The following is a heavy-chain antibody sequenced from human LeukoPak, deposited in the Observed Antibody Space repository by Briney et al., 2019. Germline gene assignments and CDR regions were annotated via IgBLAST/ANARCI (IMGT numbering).Heavy chain of an antibody. CDR2: IYYSGST. J-gene: IGHJ4*02. D-gene: IGHD6-13*01. V-gene: IGHV4-59*08. Sequence: PSETLSLTCTVSGGSISGYYWSWIRQPPGKGLEWIGHIYYSGSTTYNPSLKSRVTISLDTSKNQFSLKLSSVTAADTAVYYCARHFASTGYRFDYWGQGTLVTVSA. CDR1: GGSISGYY. CDR3: ARHFASTGYRFDY.